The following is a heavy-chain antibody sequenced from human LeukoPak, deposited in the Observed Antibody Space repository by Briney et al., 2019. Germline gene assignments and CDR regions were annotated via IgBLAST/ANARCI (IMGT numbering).Heavy chain of an antibody. V-gene: IGHV7-4-1*02. CDR2: INTNTGNP. J-gene: IGHJ4*02. Sequence: ASVKVSCTASGYTFTSYAMNWVRQAPGQGLEWMGWINTNTGNPTYAQGFTGRFVFSLGTSVSTAYLQISSLKAEDTAVYYCAREGDPGSTGPRYGDPLIDYWGQGTLVTVSS. CDR3: AREGDPGSTGPRYGDPLIDY. D-gene: IGHD4-17*01. CDR1: GYTFTSYA.